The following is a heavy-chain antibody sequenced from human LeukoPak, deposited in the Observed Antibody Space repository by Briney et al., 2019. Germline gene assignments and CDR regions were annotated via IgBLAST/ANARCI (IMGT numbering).Heavy chain of an antibody. CDR2: INPNSGGT. Sequence: GASVKVSCTASGYTFTGYYMHWVRQAPGQGLEWMGWINPNSGGTNYAQKFQGWVTMTRDTSISTAYMELSRLRSDDTAVYYCARARGDLWYFDLWGRGTLVTVSS. V-gene: IGHV1-2*04. CDR1: GYTFTGYY. CDR3: ARARGDLWYFDL. D-gene: IGHD7-27*01. J-gene: IGHJ2*01.